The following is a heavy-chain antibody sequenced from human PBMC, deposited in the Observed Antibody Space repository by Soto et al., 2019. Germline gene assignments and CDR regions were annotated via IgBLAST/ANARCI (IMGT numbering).Heavy chain of an antibody. J-gene: IGHJ4*02. CDR1: GYTFTSYY. CDR2: INPSGGFT. V-gene: IGHV1-46*03. CDR3: ARGRTEGYDRRFFDY. Sequence: ASVKVSCKTSGYTFTSYYIQWVRQAPGQGLEWMGIINPSGGFTTYSQKFQGRVTMTRDTSTSTVYMELSSLRSEDTAVYYCARGRTEGYDRRFFDYWGQGTLGTVSS. D-gene: IGHD5-12*01.